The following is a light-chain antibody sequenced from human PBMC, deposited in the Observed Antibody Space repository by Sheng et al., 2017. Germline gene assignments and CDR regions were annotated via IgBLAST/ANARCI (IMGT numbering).Light chain of an antibody. V-gene: IGLV1-40*01. Sequence: QFMLTQPPSVSGAAGQSVTISCTGTDANIGAGSDVHWYQQFPGKAPKLLIHGDFIRPSGVPARFSASKSGVSASLAISGLQAEDEATYYCQTSDANLRMMLFGGGTKVSVL. CDR1: DANIGAGSD. J-gene: IGLJ3*02. CDR2: GDF. CDR3: QTSDANLRMML.